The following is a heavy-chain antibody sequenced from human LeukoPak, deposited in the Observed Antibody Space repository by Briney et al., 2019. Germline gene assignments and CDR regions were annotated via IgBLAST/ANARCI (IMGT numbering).Heavy chain of an antibody. CDR3: AREFEVAGLAMDV. CDR2: IYSGGSI. Sequence: PGGSLRLSCAASGLTVSSNYMSWVRQAPGKGLEWVSVIYSGGSIYYAESVKGRFTISRDNSKNTLYLQMKSLRAEDTAVYYCAREFEVAGLAMDVWGKGTTVTVSS. CDR1: GLTVSSNY. J-gene: IGHJ6*04. V-gene: IGHV3-53*01. D-gene: IGHD6-19*01.